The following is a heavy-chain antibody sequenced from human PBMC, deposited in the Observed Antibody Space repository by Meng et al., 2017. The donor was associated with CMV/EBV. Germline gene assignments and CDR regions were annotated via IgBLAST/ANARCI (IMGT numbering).Heavy chain of an antibody. V-gene: IGHV4-59*01. Sequence: SETLSLTCTVSGCSISSYYWNWIRQPPGKGLEWIGYIYYSGITNYNPSLKSRVTISVDTSKNQFSLKLSSVTAADTAVYYCARDGAARPSYYYYGMDVGGQGTTVTVSS. CDR1: GCSISSYY. D-gene: IGHD6-6*01. J-gene: IGHJ6*02. CDR2: IYYSGIT. CDR3: ARDGAARPSYYYYGMDV.